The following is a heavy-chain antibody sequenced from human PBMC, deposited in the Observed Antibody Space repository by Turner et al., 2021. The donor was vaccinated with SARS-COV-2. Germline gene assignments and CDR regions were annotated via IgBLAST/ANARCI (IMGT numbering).Heavy chain of an antibody. D-gene: IGHD3-22*01. CDR2: IFYSGST. V-gene: IGHV4-39*01. Sequence: GWIRQPPGKGLEWIGTIFYSGSTYYNSSLKSRVTISVDTSKNQFSLRLSSVTAADTAVYYCARQSPYYYDSSDYYSGAFDIWGQGTMVTVSS. J-gene: IGHJ3*02. CDR3: ARQSPYYYDSSDYYSGAFDI.